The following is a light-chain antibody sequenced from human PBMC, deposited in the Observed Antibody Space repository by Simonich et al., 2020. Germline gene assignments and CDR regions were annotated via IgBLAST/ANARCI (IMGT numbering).Light chain of an antibody. CDR1: QSVLYSSNSKNY. CDR2: WAS. Sequence: DIVMTQSPDSLAVSLGERATINCKSSQSVLYSSNSKNYLAWYQQKQGQPPKLLIYWASTRESGVPDRFSGSGSGTDFTLTISSLQAEDVAVYYCQQYYSTPPYTFGQGTKLEIK. CDR3: QQYYSTPPYT. J-gene: IGKJ2*01. V-gene: IGKV4-1*01.